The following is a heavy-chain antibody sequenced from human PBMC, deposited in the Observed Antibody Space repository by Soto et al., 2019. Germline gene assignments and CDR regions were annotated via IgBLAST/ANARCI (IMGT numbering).Heavy chain of an antibody. CDR2: INNGGGT. CDR3: ATSSDWSPLLDY. V-gene: IGHV1-2*02. Sequence: ASVKVSCKASQYTFTNYYLHWVRQAPGQRPEWMGWINNGGGTIYAQKFQGRLTMTRDTSITTAYMELSGLSSDDTAFYYCATSSDWSPLLDYWGQGTLVTVSS. J-gene: IGHJ4*02. CDR1: QYTFTNYY. D-gene: IGHD6-19*01.